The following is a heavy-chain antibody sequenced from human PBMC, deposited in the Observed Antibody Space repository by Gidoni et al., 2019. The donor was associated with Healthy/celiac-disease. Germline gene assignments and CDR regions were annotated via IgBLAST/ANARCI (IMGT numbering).Heavy chain of an antibody. V-gene: IGHV3-9*01. J-gene: IGHJ5*02. CDR1: GFTFDDYA. D-gene: IGHD2-2*01. CDR3: AKDMVPAAIWGDGFDP. CDR2: ISWNSGSI. Sequence: EVQLVESGGGLVQPGRSLILPSAASGFTFDDYAMPWVRQAPGKGLELVSGISWNSGSIGYADSVKGRFTISRDNAKNSLYLQMNSLRAEDTALYYCAKDMVPAAIWGDGFDPWGQGTLVTVSS.